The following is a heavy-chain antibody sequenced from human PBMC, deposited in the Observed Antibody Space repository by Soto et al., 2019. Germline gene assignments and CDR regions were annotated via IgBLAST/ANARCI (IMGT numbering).Heavy chain of an antibody. Sequence: SETLSLTCAVSGYPISSGYYWGWIRQPPGKGLEWIGIIRHSGSTYYNPSLRSRITISVDTSKNQFSLKMPSVTAAGTAVYYCARSSGYVPGGYWGQGILVTVSS. J-gene: IGHJ4*02. D-gene: IGHD5-12*01. CDR1: GYPISSGYY. CDR2: IRHSGST. CDR3: ARSSGYVPGGY. V-gene: IGHV4-38-2*01.